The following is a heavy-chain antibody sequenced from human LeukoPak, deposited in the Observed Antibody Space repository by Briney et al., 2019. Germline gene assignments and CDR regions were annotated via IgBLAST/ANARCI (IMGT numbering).Heavy chain of an antibody. Sequence: GASVKVSCKASGYTFTDYHIYWLRQAPGQGLEWMGWNNPNSGGTNYAQKFQGRVTMTRDTSTNTAYMELSRLSSDDTAVYFRARVRAIAATGTGARYFQDWGQGTLVTVSS. J-gene: IGHJ1*01. V-gene: IGHV1-2*02. CDR3: ARVRAIAATGTGARYFQD. CDR2: NNPNSGGT. D-gene: IGHD1-1*01. CDR1: GYTFTDYH.